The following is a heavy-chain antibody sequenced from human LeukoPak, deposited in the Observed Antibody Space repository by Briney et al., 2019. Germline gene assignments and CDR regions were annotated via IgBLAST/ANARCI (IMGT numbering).Heavy chain of an antibody. CDR2: ISGSGGNT. D-gene: IGHD6-13*01. J-gene: IGHJ4*02. V-gene: IGHV3-23*01. CDR3: AKEISRSWPYYFDY. Sequence: GGSLRLSCAASGFTFSTYTMSWVRQAPGKGLEWVSSISGSGGNTYYADYVKGRFTISRDNSKNTLYLQMNRLRAEDTAVYYCAKEISRSWPYYFDYWGQGTLVTVSS. CDR1: GFTFSTYT.